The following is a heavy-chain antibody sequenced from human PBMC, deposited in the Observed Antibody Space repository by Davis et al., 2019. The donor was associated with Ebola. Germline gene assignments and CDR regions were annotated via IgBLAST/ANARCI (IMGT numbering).Heavy chain of an antibody. V-gene: IGHV3-21*01. Sequence: PGGSLRLSCAASGFTFSSYSMNWVRQAPGKGLEWVSSISSSSSYIYYADSVKGRFTISRDNAKNSLYLQMNSLRAEDTAVYYCARRGRTGGNSGDAFDIWGQGTMVTVSS. CDR2: ISSSSSYI. CDR3: ARRGRTGGNSGDAFDI. CDR1: GFTFSSYS. D-gene: IGHD4-23*01. J-gene: IGHJ3*02.